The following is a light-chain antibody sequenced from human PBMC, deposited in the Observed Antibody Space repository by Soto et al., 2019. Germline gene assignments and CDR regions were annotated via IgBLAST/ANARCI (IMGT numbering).Light chain of an antibody. V-gene: IGLV1-51*01. CDR2: DNN. CDR1: SSNIGNNY. CDR3: GTWDSSLSLVV. J-gene: IGLJ2*01. Sequence: QSVLTQPPSVSAAPGQKVTISCSGSSSNIGNNYVSWYQQLPGTAPKLLIYDNNKRPSGIPDRFSGSKSATSAALDITGLQTGDEADYYCGTWDSSLSLVVFGGGTKLTVL.